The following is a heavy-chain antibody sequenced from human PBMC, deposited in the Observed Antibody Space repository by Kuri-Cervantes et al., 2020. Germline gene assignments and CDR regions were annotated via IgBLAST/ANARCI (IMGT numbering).Heavy chain of an antibody. J-gene: IGHJ4*02. V-gene: IGHV5-51*01. D-gene: IGHD1-26*01. CDR1: GYSFTSYW. Sequence: KVSCKGSGYSFTSYWIGWVRQMPGKGLEWMGIIYPGDSDTRYSPSFQGQVTISADKSTSTAYMELSRLRSDDTAVYYCARAYSGSYYRFDYWGQGTLVTVSS. CDR3: ARAYSGSYYRFDY. CDR2: IYPGDSDT.